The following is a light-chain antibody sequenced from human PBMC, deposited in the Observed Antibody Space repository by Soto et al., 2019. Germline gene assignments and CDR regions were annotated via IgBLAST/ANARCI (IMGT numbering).Light chain of an antibody. CDR1: QTISSW. V-gene: IGKV1-5*03. Sequence: DIQMTQSPSTLSGSVGDRVTITCRASQTISSWLAWYQQKPGKAPKLLIYKASTLKSGVPSRFSGSGSGTEFTLTISSLQPADFATYYCQHYNSYSEAVGQGTKVDSK. CDR3: QHYNSYSEA. J-gene: IGKJ1*01. CDR2: KAS.